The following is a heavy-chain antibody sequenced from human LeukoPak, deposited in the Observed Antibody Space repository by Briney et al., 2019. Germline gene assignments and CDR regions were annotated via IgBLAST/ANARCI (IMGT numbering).Heavy chain of an antibody. Sequence: SETLSLTCTVSGGSISSYYWSWIRQPPGKGLEWVGYIYYSGSNNYNPSLKSRVTISVDTSKNQFSLKLSSVTAADTAVYYCARDSSSWDDAFDIWGQRTMVTVSS. CDR1: GGSISSYY. CDR3: ARDSSSWDDAFDI. V-gene: IGHV4-59*01. CDR2: IYYSGSN. J-gene: IGHJ3*02. D-gene: IGHD6-13*01.